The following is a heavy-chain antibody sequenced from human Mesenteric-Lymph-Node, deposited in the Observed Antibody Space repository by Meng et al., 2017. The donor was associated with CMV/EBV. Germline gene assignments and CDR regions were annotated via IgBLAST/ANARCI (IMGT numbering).Heavy chain of an antibody. V-gene: IGHV3-11*04. D-gene: IGHD1-26*01. J-gene: IGHJ1*01. Sequence: GESLKISCAASGFTFSDYYMSWIRQAPGKGLEWVSYISSSGSTIYYADSVKGRFTISRDNAKNSLYLQMNSLRAEDTAVYYCASSVVGATRYFQHWGQGTLVTVSS. CDR3: ASSVVGATRYFQH. CDR1: GFTFSDYY. CDR2: ISSSGSTI.